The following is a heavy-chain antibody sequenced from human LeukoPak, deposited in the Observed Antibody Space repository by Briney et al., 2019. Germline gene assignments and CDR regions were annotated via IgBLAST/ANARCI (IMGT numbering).Heavy chain of an antibody. J-gene: IGHJ4*02. V-gene: IGHV4-39*01. D-gene: IGHD3-10*01. CDR2: SYYSGST. CDR1: GGPISSRSYY. CDR3: AGEGSGSGWFGELFLSVDY. Sequence: SETLSLTCTVSGGPISSRSYYWGRIRQPPGKGLEWIGSSYYSGSTYYNPSLKSRVTISVDTSKNQFSLKLSSVTAADTGVYYCAGEGSGSGWFGELFLSVDYWGQGTLVTVSS.